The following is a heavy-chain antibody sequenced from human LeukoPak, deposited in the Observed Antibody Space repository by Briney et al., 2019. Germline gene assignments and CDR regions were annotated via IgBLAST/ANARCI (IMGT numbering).Heavy chain of an antibody. D-gene: IGHD6-6*01. CDR1: GFTFSSYS. V-gene: IGHV3-21*01. Sequence: GGSLRLSCAASGFTFSSYSMNWVRQAPGKGLEWVSSISSSSSYIYYADSVKGRFTISRDNAKNSLYLQMNSLRTEDTAVYYCARVGVLSSSWLLYWGQGTLVTVSS. CDR2: ISSSSSYI. J-gene: IGHJ4*02. CDR3: ARVGVLSSSWLLY.